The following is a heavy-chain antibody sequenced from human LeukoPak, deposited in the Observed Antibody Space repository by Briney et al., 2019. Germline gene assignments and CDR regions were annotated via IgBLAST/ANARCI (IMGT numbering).Heavy chain of an antibody. D-gene: IGHD2-21*02. CDR1: GFPFSTYW. J-gene: IGHJ6*02. CDR3: AKDKINQVVTAEYYYYGMDV. CDR2: ISTDGSTT. Sequence: GGSLRLSCAGSGFPFSTYWMHWVRQAPGKGLVWVSRISTDGSTTNYADSVKGRFTIFRDNARNTVYLHMSSLRAEDTAVYYCAKDKINQVVTAEYYYYGMDVWGQGTTVTVSS. V-gene: IGHV3-74*01.